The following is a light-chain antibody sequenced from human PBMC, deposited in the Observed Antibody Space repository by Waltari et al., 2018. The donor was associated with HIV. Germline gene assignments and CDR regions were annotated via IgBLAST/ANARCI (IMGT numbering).Light chain of an antibody. CDR2: ANT. CDR1: ISNIVRFD. J-gene: IGLJ2*01. V-gene: IGLV1-40*01. Sequence: QPMLTQPPSVSGAPGQTVTISCIVNISNIVRFDFHWYQQLPGAAPKLLIYANTNRPSGVPDRFSASKSGTSASLAISGLQAEDEADYYCQSYDTILSGPVVVFGGGTKLTVL. CDR3: QSYDTILSGPVVV.